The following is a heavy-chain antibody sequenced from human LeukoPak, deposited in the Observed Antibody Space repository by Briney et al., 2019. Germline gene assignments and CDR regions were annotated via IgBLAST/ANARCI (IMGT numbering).Heavy chain of an antibody. J-gene: IGHJ4*02. V-gene: IGHV1-8*03. CDR1: GYTFTSYD. D-gene: IGHD3-22*01. CDR3: ARGRAGYYYDSSGYYVFDY. CDR2: MNPNSGNT. Sequence: ASVKVSCKASGYTFTSYDINWVRQATGQGLEWMGWMNPNSGNTGYAQKFQGRVTITRNTSISTAYMELSSLRSEDTAVYYCARGRAGYYYDSSGYYVFDYWGQGTLVTVSS.